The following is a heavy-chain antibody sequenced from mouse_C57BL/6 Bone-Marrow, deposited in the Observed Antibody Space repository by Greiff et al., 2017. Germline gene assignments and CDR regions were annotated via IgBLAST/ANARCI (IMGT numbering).Heavy chain of an antibody. CDR1: GYTFTSYG. D-gene: IGHD1-1*01. Sequence: VQRVEPGAELARPGASVKLSCKASGYTFTSYGISWVKQRPGQGLEWIGELYPRSGNTYYNEKFKGKATLTADKSSSTAYMELRSLTSEDSAVYVCARYYYGSTPFAYWGQGTLVTVSA. V-gene: IGHV1-81*01. CDR3: ARYYYGSTPFAY. CDR2: LYPRSGNT. J-gene: IGHJ3*01.